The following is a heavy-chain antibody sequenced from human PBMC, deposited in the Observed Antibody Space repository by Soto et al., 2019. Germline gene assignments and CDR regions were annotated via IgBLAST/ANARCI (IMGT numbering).Heavy chain of an antibody. V-gene: IGHV1-3*01. CDR3: ARGRVVRGVTTSVPHDF. CDR1: GYTFTTYA. CDR2: INAGGGDT. D-gene: IGHD3-10*01. J-gene: IGHJ4*02. Sequence: QVQLVQSGAEVKKPGASVKVYCKTSGYTFTTYAMHWVRQAPGQRLEWRGWINAGGGDTKYSQRFQGRVTISRDTSASTVYMELSSLTPEDTAVYYCARGRVVRGVTTSVPHDFWGQGTLVTVSS.